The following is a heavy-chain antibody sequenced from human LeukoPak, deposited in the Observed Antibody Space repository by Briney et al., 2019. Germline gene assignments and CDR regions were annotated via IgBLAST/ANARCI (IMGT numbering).Heavy chain of an antibody. CDR1: GFTFSSYS. CDR3: AIERNNWNDGIDFDY. V-gene: IGHV3-48*04. CDR2: ISSSSSTI. J-gene: IGHJ4*02. D-gene: IGHD1-1*01. Sequence: GGSLRLSCAASGFTFSSYSMNWVRQAPGKGLEWVSYISSSSSTIYYADSVKGRFTISRDNAKNSLYLQMNSLRAEDTAVYYCAIERNNWNDGIDFDYWGQGTLVTVSS.